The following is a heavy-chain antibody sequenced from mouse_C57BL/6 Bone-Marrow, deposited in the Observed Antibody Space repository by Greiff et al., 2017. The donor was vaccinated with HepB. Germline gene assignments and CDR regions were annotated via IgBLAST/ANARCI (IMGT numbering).Heavy chain of an antibody. CDR2: IHPNSGST. Sequence: QVHVKQPGAELVKPGASVKLSCKASGYTFTSYWMHWVKQRPGQGLEWIGMIHPNSGSTNYNEKFKSKATLTVDKSSSTAYMQLSSLTSEDSAVYYCARFPYDYIAYWGQGTLVTVSA. J-gene: IGHJ3*01. CDR3: ARFPYDYIAY. V-gene: IGHV1-64*01. D-gene: IGHD2-4*01. CDR1: GYTFTSYW.